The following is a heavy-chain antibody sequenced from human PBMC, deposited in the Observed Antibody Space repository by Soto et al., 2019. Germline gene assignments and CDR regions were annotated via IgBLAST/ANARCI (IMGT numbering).Heavy chain of an antibody. CDR1: GGSFSGYY. D-gene: IGHD3-3*01. J-gene: IGHJ6*02. CDR2: INHSGST. Sequence: SETLSLTCAVYGGSFSGYYWSWIRQPPGKGLEWIGEINHSGSTNSNPSLKSRVTISVDTSKNQFSLKLSSVTAADTAVYYCARLKYYDFWSGYPPDYYYGMDVWGQGTTVTVSS. V-gene: IGHV4-34*01. CDR3: ARLKYYDFWSGYPPDYYYGMDV.